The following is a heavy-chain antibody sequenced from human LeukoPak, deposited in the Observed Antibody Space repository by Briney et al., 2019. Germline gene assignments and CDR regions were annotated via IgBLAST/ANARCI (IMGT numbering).Heavy chain of an antibody. CDR1: GYTFTSYY. V-gene: IGHV1-46*01. CDR2: INPSGGST. D-gene: IGHD1-26*01. CDR3: ARDNEWELLRGYYFDY. Sequence: ASVKVSCKASGYTFTSYYMHWVRQAPGQGLEWMGIINPSGGSTSYAQKFQGRVTMTRDTSISTAYMELSRLRSDDTAVYYCARDNEWELLRGYYFDYWGQGTLVTVSS. J-gene: IGHJ4*02.